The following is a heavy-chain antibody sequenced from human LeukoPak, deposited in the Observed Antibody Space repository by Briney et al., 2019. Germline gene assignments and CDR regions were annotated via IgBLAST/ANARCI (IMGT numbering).Heavy chain of an antibody. J-gene: IGHJ4*02. CDR1: GFTFSSYA. D-gene: IGHD3-10*01. V-gene: IGHV3-64D*06. Sequence: GGSLRLSCSASGFTFSSYAMHWVSQAPGKGLQYVSSITSDGGSTYYAGSVKGRFTISRDNSKNTLYLHMSSLRPEDTAVYYCVKDLMGSGDYWGQGTLVTVSS. CDR3: VKDLMGSGDY. CDR2: ITSDGGST.